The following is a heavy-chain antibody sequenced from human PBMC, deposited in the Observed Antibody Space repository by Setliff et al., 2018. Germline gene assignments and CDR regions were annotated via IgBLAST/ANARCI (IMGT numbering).Heavy chain of an antibody. J-gene: IGHJ6*03. CDR3: ARVYSSSSRMGYYYYYYMDV. CDR2: IGHTGSI. CDR1: GYSISSGYI. D-gene: IGHD6-6*01. Sequence: ASETLSLTCTVSGYSISSGYIWGWTRQPPGKGLEWVGNIGHTGSINYNPSLKSRLTISRDTSKNQVSLKLNSVTATDTAVYYCARVYSSSSRMGYYYYYYMDVWGKGTTVTVS. V-gene: IGHV4-38-2*02.